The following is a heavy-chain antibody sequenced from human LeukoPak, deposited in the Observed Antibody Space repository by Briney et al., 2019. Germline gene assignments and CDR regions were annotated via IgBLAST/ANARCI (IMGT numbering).Heavy chain of an antibody. V-gene: IGHV1-18*01. J-gene: IGHJ4*02. Sequence: ASVKVSCKASGYTFTGYGISWVRQAPGQGLEWMGWISAYNGNTNYAQKLQGRVTMTTDTSTSTAYMELRSLRSDDTAVYYCARGRITMVRGVSRTYYFDYWGQGTLVTVSS. CDR1: GYTFTGYG. CDR3: ARGRITMVRGVSRTYYFDY. CDR2: ISAYNGNT. D-gene: IGHD3-10*01.